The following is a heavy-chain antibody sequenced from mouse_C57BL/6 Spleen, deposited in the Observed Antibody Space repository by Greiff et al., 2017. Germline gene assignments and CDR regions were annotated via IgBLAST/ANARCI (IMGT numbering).Heavy chain of an antibody. D-gene: IGHD1-1*01. CDR1: GYTFTSSW. Sequence: EVQLQQSGPVLARPGASVKMSCKASGYTFTSSWMNWVKQRPGQGLEWIGDIYPGNSDTSYNQKFKGKAKLTAVTSGSTAYMELSSLTNEDSAVYYCTSYGNPYAMDYWGQGTTVTVSS. J-gene: IGHJ4*01. CDR2: IYPGNSDT. V-gene: IGHV1-5*01. CDR3: TSYGNPYAMDY.